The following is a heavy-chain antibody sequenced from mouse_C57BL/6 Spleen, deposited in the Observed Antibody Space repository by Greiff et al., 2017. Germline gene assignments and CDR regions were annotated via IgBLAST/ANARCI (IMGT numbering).Heavy chain of an antibody. CDR1: GFSLTSYA. Sequence: VKLMESGPGLVAPSQSLSITCTVSGFSLTSYAISWVRQPPGKGLEWLGVIWTGGGTNYNSALKSRLSISKDNSKSQVFLKMNSLQTDDTARYYCARIRGSSPHWYFDVWGTGTTVTVSS. CDR3: ARIRGSSPHWYFDV. D-gene: IGHD1-1*01. V-gene: IGHV2-9-1*01. CDR2: IWTGGGT. J-gene: IGHJ1*03.